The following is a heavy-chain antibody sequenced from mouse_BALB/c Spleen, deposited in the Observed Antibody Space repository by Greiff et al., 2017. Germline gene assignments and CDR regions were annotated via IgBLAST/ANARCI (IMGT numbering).Heavy chain of an antibody. J-gene: IGHJ3*01. D-gene: IGHD2-4*01. CDR3: ARPIYYDYDGFAY. CDR2: ISTYYSDA. CDR1: GYTFTDYA. V-gene: IGHV1S137*01. Sequence: QVQLQQSGAELVRPGVSVKISCKGSGYTFTDYAMHWVKQSHAKSLEWIGVISTYYSDASYNQKFKGKATMTVDKSSSTAYMELARLTSEDSAIYYCARPIYYDYDGFAYWGQGTLVTVSA.